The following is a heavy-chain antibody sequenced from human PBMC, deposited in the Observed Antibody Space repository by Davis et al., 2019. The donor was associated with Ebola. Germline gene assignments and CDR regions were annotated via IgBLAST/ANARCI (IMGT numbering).Heavy chain of an antibody. D-gene: IGHD3-22*01. CDR2: INHSGST. CDR3: ARVRTFYYDSSGYYPYYYYYAMDV. J-gene: IGHJ6*02. CDR1: GGSISSGDYY. V-gene: IGHV4-34*01. Sequence: SETLSLTCAVSGGSISSGDYYWSWIRQPPGKGLEWIGEINHSGSTNYNPSLKSRVTISVDTSKNQFSLKLSSVTAADTAVYYCARVRTFYYDSSGYYPYYYYYAMDVWGQGTTVTVSS.